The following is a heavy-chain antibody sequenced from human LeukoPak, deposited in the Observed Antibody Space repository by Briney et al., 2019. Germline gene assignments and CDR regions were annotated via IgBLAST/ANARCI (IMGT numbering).Heavy chain of an antibody. V-gene: IGHV4-61*02. CDR2: IYTSGST. D-gene: IGHD6-13*01. CDR3: ARVRIAAAYDAFDI. J-gene: IGHJ3*02. CDR1: GGSFSSGSYY. Sequence: SETLSLTCTVSGGSFSSGSYYWSWIRQPAGKGLEWIGRIYTSGSTNYNPSLKSRVTISVDTSKNQFSLKLSSVTAADTAVYYCARVRIAAAYDAFDIWGQGTMVTVSS.